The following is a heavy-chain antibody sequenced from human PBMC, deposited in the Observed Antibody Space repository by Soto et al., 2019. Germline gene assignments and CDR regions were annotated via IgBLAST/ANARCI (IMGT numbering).Heavy chain of an antibody. V-gene: IGHV1-69*13. CDR1: GVTFSSYA. CDR3: ARQNYYYYYGMDV. CDR2: IIPIFGTA. J-gene: IGHJ6*02. Sequence: SVKVPCKASGVTFSSYAISWVRQAPGQGLEWMGGIIPIFGTANYAQKFQGRVTITADESTSTAYMELSSLRSEDTAVYYCARQNYYYYYGMDVWGQGTTVTVSS.